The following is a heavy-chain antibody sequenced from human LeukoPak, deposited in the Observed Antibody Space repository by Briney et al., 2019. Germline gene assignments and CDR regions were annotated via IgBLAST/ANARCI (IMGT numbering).Heavy chain of an antibody. J-gene: IGHJ5*02. D-gene: IGHD2-15*01. CDR1: GFTFSSYA. V-gene: IGHV3-21*01. CDR2: ISSSSSYL. Sequence: PGGSLRLSCAASGFTFSSYAMNWVRQAPGKGLEWVSSISSSSSYLYYTDSVKGRFTISRDNAKNSLNLQMNSLRAEDTAVYYCARSGVVVAALERGVANWFDPWGQGTLVTVSS. CDR3: ARSGVVVAALERGVANWFDP.